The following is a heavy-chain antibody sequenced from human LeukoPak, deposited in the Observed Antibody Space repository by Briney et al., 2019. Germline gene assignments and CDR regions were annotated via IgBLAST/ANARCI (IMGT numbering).Heavy chain of an antibody. CDR3: ARHTIEEYSGYEYNWFDP. CDR1: GYSISSGYY. D-gene: IGHD5-12*01. V-gene: IGHV4-38-2*02. J-gene: IGHJ5*02. CDR2: IYHSGST. Sequence: PSETLSLTCTVSGYSISSGYYWGWIRQPPGKGLEWIGSIYHSGSTYYNPSLKSRVTISVDTSKNQFSLKLSSVTAADTAVYYCARHTIEEYSGYEYNWFDPWGQGTLVTVSS.